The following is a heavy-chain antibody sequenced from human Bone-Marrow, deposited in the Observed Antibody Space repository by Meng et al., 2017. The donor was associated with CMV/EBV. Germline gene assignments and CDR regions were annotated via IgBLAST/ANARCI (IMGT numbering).Heavy chain of an antibody. CDR3: AKRGADYFDY. V-gene: IGHV3-23*04. CDR2: ISGSGYNT. Sequence: VRLVESGGGLVQPGGSLRLSCAASGFTFTNYAMTWVRQAPGKGLEWVSSISGSGYNTYYTDSVKGRFAISRDNSKNTLFLQMNSLRAEDTAVYYCAKRGADYFDYWGQGTLVTVSS. J-gene: IGHJ4*02. CDR1: GFTFTNYA.